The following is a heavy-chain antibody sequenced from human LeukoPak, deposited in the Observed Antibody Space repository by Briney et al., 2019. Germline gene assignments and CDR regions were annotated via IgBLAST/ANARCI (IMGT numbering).Heavy chain of an antibody. J-gene: IGHJ4*02. D-gene: IGHD6-13*01. Sequence: GGSLRLSCAASGFTFSNAWMSWVRQAPGKGLEWVGRIKSKTDGGTTDYAAPVKGRFTISRDDSKNTLYLQMNSLKTEDTAVYYCARDRRIAAAGNLAEYYFDHWGQGTLVTVSS. CDR3: ARDRRIAAAGNLAEYYFDH. CDR1: GFTFSNAW. V-gene: IGHV3-15*01. CDR2: IKSKTDGGTT.